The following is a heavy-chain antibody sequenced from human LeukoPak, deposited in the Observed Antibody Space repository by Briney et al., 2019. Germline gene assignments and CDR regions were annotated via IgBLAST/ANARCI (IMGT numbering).Heavy chain of an antibody. CDR1: GGSISSGSYY. V-gene: IGHV4-61*02. CDR3: ARGPPYYDILTLGAFDI. Sequence: SQTLSLTCTVSGGSISSGSYYWSWIRQPAGKGLEWIGRIYTSGSTNYNPSLKSRVTISVDTSKNQFSLKLSSVTAADTAVYYCARGPPYYDILTLGAFDIWGQGTMVTVSS. CDR2: IYTSGST. D-gene: IGHD3-9*01. J-gene: IGHJ3*02.